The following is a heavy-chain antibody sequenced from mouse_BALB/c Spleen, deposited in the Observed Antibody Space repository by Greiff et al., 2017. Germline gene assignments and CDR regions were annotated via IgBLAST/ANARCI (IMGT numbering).Heavy chain of an antibody. CDR1: GFTFSSYG. J-gene: IGHJ3*01. CDR2: INSNGGST. CDR3: ARVSYYGNPWFAY. V-gene: IGHV5-6-3*01. Sequence: EVMLVESGGGLVQPGGSLKLSCAASGFTFSSYGMSWVRQTPDKRLELVATINSNGGSTYYPDSVKGRFTISRDNAKNTLYLQMSSLKSEDTAMYYCARVSYYGNPWFAYWGQGTLVTVSA. D-gene: IGHD2-10*01.